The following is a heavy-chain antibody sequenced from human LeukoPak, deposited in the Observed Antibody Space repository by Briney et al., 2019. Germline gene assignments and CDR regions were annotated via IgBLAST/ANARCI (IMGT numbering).Heavy chain of an antibody. CDR2: TYYRSKWYN. Sequence: SQTLSLTCAISGDSVSSNSVAWNWIRQSPSRGLEWLGRTYYRSKWYNDYAEFVKRRITINPDTSKNQFSLQLNSVTPEDTAVYYCAGGEIYFDCWGQGTLVTVSS. V-gene: IGHV6-1*01. J-gene: IGHJ4*02. CDR3: AGGEIYFDC. CDR1: GDSVSSNSVA. D-gene: IGHD3-16*01.